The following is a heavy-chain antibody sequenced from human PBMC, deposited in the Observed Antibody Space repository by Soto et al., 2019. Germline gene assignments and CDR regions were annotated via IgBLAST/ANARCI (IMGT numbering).Heavy chain of an antibody. Sequence: VQLVESGGGVVQPGRSVRLSCAASRFTFSAYAMHWVRQAPGKGLEWVAVVSHDGRNTHYADSVKGRFTISRDSSKNTVSLEMTSLRAEDTAVYYCAKGGRQWLVTSDFNYWGQGALVTVSS. CDR2: VSHDGRNT. V-gene: IGHV3-30*18. D-gene: IGHD6-19*01. CDR3: AKGGRQWLVTSDFNY. J-gene: IGHJ4*02. CDR1: RFTFSAYA.